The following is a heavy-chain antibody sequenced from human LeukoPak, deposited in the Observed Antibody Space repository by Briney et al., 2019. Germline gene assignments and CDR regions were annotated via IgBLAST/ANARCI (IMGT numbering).Heavy chain of an antibody. V-gene: IGHV3-53*01. CDR1: GFTVSTNY. J-gene: IGHJ4*02. Sequence: GGSLRLSCAASGFTVSTNYMSWVRQAPGKGLEWVSVIYSGGNTSYAASVKGRFTISRDNSKNTLYLQMNSLRAEDTAVYYCARGGHRQQQLDYWGQGTLVTVSS. CDR2: IYSGGNT. D-gene: IGHD6-13*01. CDR3: ARGGHRQQQLDY.